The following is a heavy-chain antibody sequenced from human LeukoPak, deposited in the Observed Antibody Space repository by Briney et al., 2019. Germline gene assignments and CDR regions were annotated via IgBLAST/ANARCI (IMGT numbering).Heavy chain of an antibody. J-gene: IGHJ3*02. CDR3: AGGTTNTKGAFDM. CDR1: GYTFTNYY. D-gene: IGHD2-8*01. CDR2: INPGGSST. V-gene: IGHV1-46*01. Sequence: ASVKVSYKASGYTFTNYYIHWVRQAPGQGLEWMGIINPGGSSTSYAQKFQGRVSMTRDTSTSTVYMELSSLRSEDTAVYYCAGGTTNTKGAFDMWGQGTMVTVSS.